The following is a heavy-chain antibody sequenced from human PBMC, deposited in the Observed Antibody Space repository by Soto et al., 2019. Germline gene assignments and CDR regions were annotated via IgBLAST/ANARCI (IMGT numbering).Heavy chain of an antibody. Sequence: GGSLRLSWAASGFTFSSYAISWVRQSPGKGREWVSAISGSGGSTYYADSVKGRFTISRDTPTTTLYLQMNSLRAEDTAVYYCAKQASGGFSIFTNDYWGQGPLVTVS. D-gene: IGHD3-3*01. CDR1: GFTFSSYA. V-gene: IGHV3-23*01. CDR3: AKQASGGFSIFTNDY. CDR2: ISGSGGST. J-gene: IGHJ4*02.